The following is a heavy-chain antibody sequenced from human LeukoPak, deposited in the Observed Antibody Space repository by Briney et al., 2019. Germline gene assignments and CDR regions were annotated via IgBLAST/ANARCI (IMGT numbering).Heavy chain of an antibody. V-gene: IGHV4-4*07. D-gene: IGHD3-10*02. CDR2: IYTSGST. CDR3: ARAVTMSYYYSYLDV. CDR1: GCSISSYY. Sequence: SETLSLTCTVSGCSISSYYWSWIRQPAGKGLEWIGRIYTSGSTNYNPYHTSRVTMSVDTSTNKFSLKLSTVPTADTAVYYCARAVTMSYYYSYLDVWGKGTTVTVSS. J-gene: IGHJ6*03.